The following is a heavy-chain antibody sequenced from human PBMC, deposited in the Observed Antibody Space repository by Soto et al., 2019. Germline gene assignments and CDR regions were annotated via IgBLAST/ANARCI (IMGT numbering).Heavy chain of an antibody. D-gene: IGHD5-12*01. J-gene: IGHJ6*02. CDR1: GFTFSDYY. Sequence: QVQLVESGGGLVKPGGSLRLSCAASGFTFSDYYMSWIRQAPGKGLEYISYITSSSGTTNYADSVKGRFTISRDNAKNSLYLQMSSLRPEDPAVYYCARDRGGYDRLYYYHGMDVWGQGTTVTVSS. CDR3: ARDRGGYDRLYYYHGMDV. V-gene: IGHV3-11*06. CDR2: ITSSSGTT.